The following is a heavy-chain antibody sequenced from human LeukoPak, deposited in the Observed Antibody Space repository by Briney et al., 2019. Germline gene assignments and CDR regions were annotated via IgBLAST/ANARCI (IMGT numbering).Heavy chain of an antibody. J-gene: IGHJ4*02. CDR1: GFTFGTHW. D-gene: IGHD2-2*01. Sequence: GGSLRLSCAASGFTFGTHWMHWVRQAPGKGLVWVSCINNDGTTTNYADSVKGRFTISRDNAKSTLYLRMNSLRAEDTAVYYCLSCISPNCYEFWGQGVPVTVSS. CDR2: INNDGTTT. CDR3: LSCISPNCYEF. V-gene: IGHV3-74*01.